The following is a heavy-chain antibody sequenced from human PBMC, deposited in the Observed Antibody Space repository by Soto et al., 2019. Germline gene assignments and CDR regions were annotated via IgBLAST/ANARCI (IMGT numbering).Heavy chain of an antibody. CDR3: AKDPGGLTLYGMDV. J-gene: IGHJ6*02. V-gene: IGHV4-59*02. CDR1: GGSVSGFY. Sequence: QVQLQESGPGLVKPSETLSLTCTVSGGSVSGFYCSWIRQSPWKGLEWIGSMFYNGNTKYNPSLRSRVSISIHPSNNLFSLKLSSVTAADTAVDYCAKDPGGLTLYGMDVWGQGTTVTVSS. CDR2: MFYNGNT. D-gene: IGHD3-10*01.